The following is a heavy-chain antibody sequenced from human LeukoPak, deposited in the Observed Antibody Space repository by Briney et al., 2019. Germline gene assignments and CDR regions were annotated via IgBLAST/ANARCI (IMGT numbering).Heavy chain of an antibody. Sequence: GGSLRLACAASGFTFSSYGMHWVRQAPGKGLEWVAVISYDGSNKYYADSVKGRFTISRDNSKNTLYLQMNSLRAEDTAVYYCAKEKLGYDSSGYYYYYFDYWGQGTLVTVSS. CDR3: AKEKLGYDSSGYYYYYFDY. J-gene: IGHJ4*02. CDR2: ISYDGSNK. D-gene: IGHD3-22*01. V-gene: IGHV3-30*18. CDR1: GFTFSSYG.